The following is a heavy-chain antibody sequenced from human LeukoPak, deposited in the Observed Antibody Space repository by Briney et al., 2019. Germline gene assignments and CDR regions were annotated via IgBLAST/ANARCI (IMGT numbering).Heavy chain of an antibody. CDR3: ARVEYYDRSGYYLNY. J-gene: IGHJ4*02. CDR2: INTHSGNP. V-gene: IGHV7-4-1*02. CDR1: GYSFNSQG. Sequence: ASVKVSCKASGYSFNSQGMNWVRQVPGQGLEWMGWINTHSGNPTYAQGFTGRFVFSLDTSVSTAYLQISSLKAEDTAVYYCARVEYYDRSGYYLNYWGQGTPVTVSS. D-gene: IGHD3-22*01.